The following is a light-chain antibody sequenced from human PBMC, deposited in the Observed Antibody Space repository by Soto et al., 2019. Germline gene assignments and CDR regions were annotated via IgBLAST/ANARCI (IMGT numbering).Light chain of an antibody. J-gene: IGKJ5*01. CDR3: QQYGSSPPIT. Sequence: EIVLTQSPGTLSLSPGERATLSCRASHSVSSSYLAWYQQKPGQAPRLLSYGASSRATGIPDRLSGSGSGTDFPLTISRLEPEDFAVYYCQQYGSSPPITFGQGTRLEIK. CDR2: GAS. V-gene: IGKV3-20*01. CDR1: HSVSSSY.